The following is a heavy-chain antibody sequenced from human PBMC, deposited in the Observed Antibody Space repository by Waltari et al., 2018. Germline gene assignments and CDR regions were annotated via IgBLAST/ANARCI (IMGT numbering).Heavy chain of an antibody. Sequence: QVQLVQSGAEVKKPGSSVKVSCKASGGTFSSYAISWVRQAPGQGLEWMGGIIPIFGTANYAQKFQGRVTITADESTSTAYMELSSLRSEDTAMYYCARARDIVVVPAADDYYYYMDVWGKGTTVTVSS. CDR3: ARARDIVVVPAADDYYYYMDV. J-gene: IGHJ6*03. D-gene: IGHD2-2*01. V-gene: IGHV1-69*01. CDR1: GGTFSSYA. CDR2: IIPIFGTA.